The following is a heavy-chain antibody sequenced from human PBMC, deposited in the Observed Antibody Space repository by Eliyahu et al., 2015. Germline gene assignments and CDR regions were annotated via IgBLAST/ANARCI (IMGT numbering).Heavy chain of an antibody. Sequence: EVQLVESGGGLVKPGGSLRLSCAASGFTFSNAXMSWVRXAPGKGXEWVXRIKSKTDGGTTDYAAPVKGRFTISRDDSKNTLYLQMNSLKTEDTAVYYCTAGVVTPIDYWGQGTLVTVSS. V-gene: IGHV3-15*01. CDR3: TAGVVTPIDY. D-gene: IGHD4-23*01. CDR1: GFTFSNAX. CDR2: IKSKTDGGTT. J-gene: IGHJ4*02.